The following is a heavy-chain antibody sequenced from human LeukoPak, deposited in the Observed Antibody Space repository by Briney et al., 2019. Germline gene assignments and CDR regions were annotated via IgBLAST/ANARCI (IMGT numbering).Heavy chain of an antibody. V-gene: IGHV3-23*01. CDR2: ISGSGGST. D-gene: IGHD3-10*01. CDR3: AEITMIRGFDY. Sequence: GGSLRLSCAASGFTFSSYAMSWVRQAPGKGLEWVSAISGSGGSTYYADSVKGRFTISRGNSKNTLYLQMNSLRAEDTAVYYCAEITMIRGFDYWGQGTLVTVSS. J-gene: IGHJ4*02. CDR1: GFTFSSYA.